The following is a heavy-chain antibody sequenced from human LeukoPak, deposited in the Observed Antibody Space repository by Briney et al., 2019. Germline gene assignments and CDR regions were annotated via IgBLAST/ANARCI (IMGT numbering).Heavy chain of an antibody. V-gene: IGHV4-61*10. D-gene: IGHD1-1*01. J-gene: IGHJ4*02. CDR3: ARGPGKSLETGYFDY. CDR1: GGSISSGSYY. Sequence: PSETLSLTCTVSGGSISSGSYYWSWIRQPAGKRLEWIGYIYYSGSTNYNPSLKSRVTMLVDTFKNQFSLKLSSVTAADTAVYYCARGPGKSLETGYFDYWGQGTLVTVSS. CDR2: IYYSGST.